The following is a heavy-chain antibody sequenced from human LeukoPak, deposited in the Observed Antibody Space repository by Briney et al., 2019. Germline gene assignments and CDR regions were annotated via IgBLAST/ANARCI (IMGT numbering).Heavy chain of an antibody. J-gene: IGHJ6*02. CDR2: ISSSSSYI. D-gene: IGHD2-2*01. Sequence: GGSLRLSCAASGFTFSSYSMNWVRQAPGKGLEWVSSISSSSSYIYYADSVKGRFTISRDNAKNSLYLQMNSLRAEDTAVYYCARDLVPQGHVPPLYYYYGMDVWGQGTTVTVSS. CDR1: GFTFSSYS. V-gene: IGHV3-21*01. CDR3: ARDLVPQGHVPPLYYYYGMDV.